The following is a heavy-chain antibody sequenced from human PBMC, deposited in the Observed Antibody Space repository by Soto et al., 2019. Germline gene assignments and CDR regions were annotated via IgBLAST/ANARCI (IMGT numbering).Heavy chain of an antibody. Sequence: GGSLRLSCAASGFTFKTYGMHWVRQAPGKGLEWVAVISDDGSNKYNIASVEGRFTISRDNSKNTLSLQMNSLRDEDTAVYYCASGGGYSYGTNDAFDIWGQGTMVTV. V-gene: IGHV3-30*03. D-gene: IGHD5-18*01. CDR2: ISDDGSNK. CDR3: ASGGGYSYGTNDAFDI. CDR1: GFTFKTYG. J-gene: IGHJ3*02.